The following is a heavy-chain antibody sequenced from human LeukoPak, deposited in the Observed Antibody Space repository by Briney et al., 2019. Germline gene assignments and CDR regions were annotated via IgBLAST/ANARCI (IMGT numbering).Heavy chain of an antibody. CDR3: ARGPYYYDSSGTTAFDI. D-gene: IGHD3-22*01. J-gene: IGHJ3*02. V-gene: IGHV1-8*01. CDR2: MNPNSGNT. CDR1: GYTFTSYD. Sequence: RGAPVKVSCKASGYTFTSYDINWVRQATGQGLEWMGWMNPNSGNTGYAQKFQGRVTMTRNTSINTAYMELSSLRSEDTAVYYCARGPYYYDSSGTTAFDIWGQGTMVTVSS.